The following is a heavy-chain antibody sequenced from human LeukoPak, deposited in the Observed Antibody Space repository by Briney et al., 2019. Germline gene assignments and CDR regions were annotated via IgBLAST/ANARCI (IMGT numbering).Heavy chain of an antibody. Sequence: SETLSLTCAVYADSFSGYSWSWIRQSPGRGLEWIGEIDHGGRARYNPSLKSRVTMSVDTSKNQFSLKVTSVTAADTAIYYCARTYEIVGSTAFYHYLFYMDIWGKGTPVTISS. CDR1: ADSFSGYS. CDR2: IDHGGRA. J-gene: IGHJ6*03. CDR3: ARTYEIVGSTAFYHYLFYMDI. D-gene: IGHD1-26*01. V-gene: IGHV4-34*01.